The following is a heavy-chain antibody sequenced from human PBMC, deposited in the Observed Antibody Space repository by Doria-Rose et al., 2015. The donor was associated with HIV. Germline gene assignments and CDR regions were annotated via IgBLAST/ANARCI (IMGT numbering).Heavy chain of an antibody. V-gene: IGHV3-74*01. CDR3: VRDGDHYDFGF. CDR1: GFTFSPYW. CDR2: IKSDGSWK. J-gene: IGHJ4*02. Sequence: VQPGGSLRLSCAASGFTFSPYWMHWVRQTPGKGLVWVSRIKSDGSWKNYADSVKGRFTISRDNAKKMVFLQMNSLRVEDTAVYYCVRDGDHYDFGFWGQGTLVTVSS. D-gene: IGHD5-12*01.